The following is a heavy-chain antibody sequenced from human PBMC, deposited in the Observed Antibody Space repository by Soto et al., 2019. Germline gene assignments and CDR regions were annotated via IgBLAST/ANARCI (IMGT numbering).Heavy chain of an antibody. CDR2: IYYSGRT. D-gene: IGHD2-15*01. Sequence: QVQLQESGPGRVKPSQTLSLTCTVSGGSISSGGYYWSWIRQHPGKGLEWIGYIYYSGRTYYNPSLKSRVTISVDTSKNQFPLKLSSVTAADTAVYYGARRDCSGASCYDWSAFDIWGQGTMVTVSS. V-gene: IGHV4-31*03. CDR1: GGSISSGGYY. CDR3: ARRDCSGASCYDWSAFDI. J-gene: IGHJ3*02.